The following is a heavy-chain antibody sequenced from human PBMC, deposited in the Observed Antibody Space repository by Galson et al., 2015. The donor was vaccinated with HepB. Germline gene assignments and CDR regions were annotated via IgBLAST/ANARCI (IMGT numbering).Heavy chain of an antibody. V-gene: IGHV3-7*03. D-gene: IGHD3-10*01. CDR1: GFTFSSYW. CDR2: IKQDGSEK. Sequence: LRLSCAASGFTFSSYWMSWVRQAPGKGLEWVANIKQDGSEKYYVDSVKGRFTISRDNAKNSLYLQMNSLRAEDTAVYYCARDRPEGDYYGSGSYGSYWYFDLWGRGTLVTVSS. CDR3: ARDRPEGDYYGSGSYGSYWYFDL. J-gene: IGHJ2*01.